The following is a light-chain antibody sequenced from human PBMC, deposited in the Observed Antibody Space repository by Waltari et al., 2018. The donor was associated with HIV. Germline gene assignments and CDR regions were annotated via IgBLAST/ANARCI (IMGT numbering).Light chain of an antibody. J-gene: IGKJ1*01. CDR2: WAS. V-gene: IGKV4-1*01. CDR1: QSILYSSSNKNN. Sequence: DIVMTQSPDSLAVSLGARATINCKSSQSILYSSSNKNNLAWYQQKPGQPPKLLIYWASTRESGVPDRFSGSGSGTDFTLTISSLQAEDVAVYYCQQYYTTPWTFGQGTKVDIK. CDR3: QQYYTTPWT.